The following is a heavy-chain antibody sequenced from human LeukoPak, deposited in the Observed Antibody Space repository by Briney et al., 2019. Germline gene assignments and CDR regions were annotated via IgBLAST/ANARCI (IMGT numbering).Heavy chain of an antibody. V-gene: IGHV3-30*02. D-gene: IGHD3-9*01. CDR1: GFTFSTYG. CDR2: IRYDGSNK. Sequence: GGSLRLSCAASGFTFSTYGMHWVRQAPGKGLEWVAFIRYDGSNKYFADSVKGRFTISRDNSKNTLYLQINSLRPGDTAMYYCAKGPYYNLLTGYPTRYPIDYWGQGTLITASS. CDR3: AKGPYYNLLTGYPTRYPIDY. J-gene: IGHJ4*02.